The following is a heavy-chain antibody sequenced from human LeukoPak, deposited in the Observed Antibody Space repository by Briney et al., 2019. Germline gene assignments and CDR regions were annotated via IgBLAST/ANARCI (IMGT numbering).Heavy chain of an antibody. D-gene: IGHD3-10*02. CDR3: ARCSGYGMDV. V-gene: IGHV3-30-3*01. CDR1: GFTFGSYA. Sequence: GGSLRLSCAASGFTFGSYAMHWVRQAPGKGLEWVAVMSFDGTHIYYADSVKGRFTISRDNSKNTLYLQMNSLRAEDMAVYYCARCSGYGMDVWGQGTTVTVSS. CDR2: MSFDGTHI. J-gene: IGHJ6*02.